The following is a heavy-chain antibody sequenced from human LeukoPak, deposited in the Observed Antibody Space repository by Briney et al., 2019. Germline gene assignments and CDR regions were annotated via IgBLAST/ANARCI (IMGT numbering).Heavy chain of an antibody. Sequence: GESLKISCKGSGYSFLSYWIGWVRQMPGKGLEWMGIIYPGDSDTRYNPSFQGQVTISADKSLNTAYLQWNTLKTSDTAIYYCATHEVTAAAGTEFDSWGQGTLVTVS. J-gene: IGHJ4*02. CDR3: ATHEVTAAAGTEFDS. D-gene: IGHD6-13*01. CDR2: IYPGDSDT. V-gene: IGHV5-51*01. CDR1: GYSFLSYW.